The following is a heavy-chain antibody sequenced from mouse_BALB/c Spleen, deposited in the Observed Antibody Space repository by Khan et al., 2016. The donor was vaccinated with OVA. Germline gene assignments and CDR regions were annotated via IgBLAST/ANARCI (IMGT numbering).Heavy chain of an antibody. V-gene: IGHV1-81*01. CDR1: GYTFTDYV. J-gene: IGHJ4*01. CDR2: IYPGSGSI. CDR3: AKILHDISYAMDY. D-gene: IGHD2-3*01. Sequence: QVQLQQSGPELVKPGASVKMSCKASGYTFTDYVISWVKQRTGQGLEWIGEIYPGSGSIYYNEKFKGKATLTADTSSNPAYMQLSSLTSEDSAVCFCAKILHDISYAMDYWGQGTSVTVSS.